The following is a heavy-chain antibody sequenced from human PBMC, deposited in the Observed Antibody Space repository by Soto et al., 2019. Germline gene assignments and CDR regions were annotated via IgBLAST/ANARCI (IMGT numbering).Heavy chain of an antibody. Sequence: GGSLRLSCAASGFTFSSDAMSWVRQAPGKGLEWVSAISGSGGSTYYADSVKGWFTISRDNSKNTLYLQMNSLRAEDTAVYYCAKDGRSGWSYYYYMDVWGKGTTVTVSS. CDR3: AKDGRSGWSYYYYMDV. V-gene: IGHV3-23*01. J-gene: IGHJ6*03. CDR2: ISGSGGST. CDR1: GFTFSSDA. D-gene: IGHD6-19*01.